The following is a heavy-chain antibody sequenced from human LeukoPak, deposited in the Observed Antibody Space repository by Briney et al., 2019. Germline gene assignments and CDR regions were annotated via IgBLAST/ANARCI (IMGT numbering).Heavy chain of an antibody. CDR1: GFTFSLYE. D-gene: IGHD2-2*01. Sequence: GGSLRLSCAASGFTFSLYEMNWVRQAPGKGLEWVSYISSDGNMKYYADSVQGRFTISRDNAKNSLYLQMNTLRAEDTAVYYCARGGCSSTSCYEHYFYGMDVWGQGTTVTVSS. CDR3: ARGGCSSTSCYEHYFYGMDV. CDR2: ISSDGNMK. V-gene: IGHV3-48*03. J-gene: IGHJ6*02.